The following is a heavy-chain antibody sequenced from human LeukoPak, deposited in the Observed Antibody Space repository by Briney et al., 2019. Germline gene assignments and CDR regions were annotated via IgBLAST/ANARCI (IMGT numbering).Heavy chain of an antibody. J-gene: IGHJ1*01. V-gene: IGHV1-69*13. D-gene: IGHD6-19*01. CDR1: GGTFSNYA. CDR2: IIPIFGTA. CDR3: ARILSSSWYEYFHH. Sequence: GASVKVSFKASGGTFSNYAISWVRQAPGQGLEWMGAIIPIFGTANYAQKFQGRVTITADESTSAAYMELSSLRSEDTAVYYCARILSSSWYEYFHHWGQGTLVTVSS.